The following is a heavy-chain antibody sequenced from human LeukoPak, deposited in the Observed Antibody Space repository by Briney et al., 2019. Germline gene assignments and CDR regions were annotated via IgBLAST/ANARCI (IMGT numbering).Heavy chain of an antibody. D-gene: IGHD1-26*01. CDR3: ARAGDSGSYCYFDY. Sequence: SQTLSLTCTVSGGSISSGSYYWSWIRQPAGKGLEWIGRIYTSGSTNYNPSLKSRVTISVDTSKNQFSLKLSSVTAADTAVYYCARAGDSGSYCYFDYWGQGTLVTVSS. V-gene: IGHV4-61*02. CDR2: IYTSGST. J-gene: IGHJ4*02. CDR1: GGSISSGSYY.